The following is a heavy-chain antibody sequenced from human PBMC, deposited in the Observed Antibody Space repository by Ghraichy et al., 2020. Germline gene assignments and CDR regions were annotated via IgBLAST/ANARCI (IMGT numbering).Heavy chain of an antibody. J-gene: IGHJ4*02. CDR3: ARGLIAAAGTSLPNDY. D-gene: IGHD6-13*01. CDR2: ISYDGYNK. Sequence: GGSLRLSCRASGFTFSNYAMHWVRQAPGKGLEWVADISYDGYNKNYADSVKGRFTISRDNSERTLFLQMNSLTPEDTAVFYCARGLIAAAGTSLPNDYWSQGTLVTVS. V-gene: IGHV3-30-3*01. CDR1: GFTFSNYA.